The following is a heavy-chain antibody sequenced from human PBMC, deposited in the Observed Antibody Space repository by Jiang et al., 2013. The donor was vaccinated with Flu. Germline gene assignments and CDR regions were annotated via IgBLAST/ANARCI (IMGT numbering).Heavy chain of an antibody. Sequence: PGLVKPSETLSLTCTVSGGSISSYYWSWIRQPAGKGLEWIGRIYTSGSTNYNPSLKSRVTMSVDTSKNQFSLKLSSVTAADTAVYYCARASSGSYYHSYYYYYMDVWGKGTTVTVSS. J-gene: IGHJ6*03. V-gene: IGHV4-4*07. CDR3: ARASSGSYYHSYYYYYMDV. D-gene: IGHD1-26*01. CDR2: IYTSGST. CDR1: GGSISSYY.